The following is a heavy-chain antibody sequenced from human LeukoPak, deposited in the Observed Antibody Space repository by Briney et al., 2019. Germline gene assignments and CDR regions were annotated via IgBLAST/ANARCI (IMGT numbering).Heavy chain of an antibody. CDR2: ISYDGSNK. J-gene: IGHJ3*02. V-gene: IGHV3-30-3*01. CDR1: GFTFSSYA. D-gene: IGHD6-13*01. Sequence: GGSLRLSCAASGFTFSSYAMHWVRQAPGKGLEWVAVISYDGSNKYYADSVKGRFTISRDNSKNTLYLQMNSLRAEDTAVYYCAREQIAAAGIYGGAFDIWGQGTMVTVSS. CDR3: AREQIAAAGIYGGAFDI.